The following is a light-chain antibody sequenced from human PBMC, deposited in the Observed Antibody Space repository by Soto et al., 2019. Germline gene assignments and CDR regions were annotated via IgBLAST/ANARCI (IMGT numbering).Light chain of an antibody. CDR1: QTINNN. V-gene: IGKV3-15*01. CDR2: GAS. CDR3: QQYGTSEII. Sequence: VMTHAPATLSVSPWERATLSCRASQTINNNVAWYQLKDGQVPRLVIYGASTRATDIPARFSGSGSGTEFTLTINSLQSEDFAVFFCQQYGTSEIIFGQGTRLEIK. J-gene: IGKJ5*01.